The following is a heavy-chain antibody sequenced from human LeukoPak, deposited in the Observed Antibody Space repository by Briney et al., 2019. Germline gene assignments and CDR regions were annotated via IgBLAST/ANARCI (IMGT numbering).Heavy chain of an antibody. CDR1: GGSISSYY. D-gene: IGHD3-10*01. CDR3: ARCKWFGELLGFDP. Sequence: SETLSLTCTVSGGSISSYYWSWIRQPAGKGLEWIGYIYHSGSTYYNPSLKSRVTISVDRSKNQFSLKLSSVTAADTAVYYCARCKWFGELLGFDPWGQGTLVTVSS. CDR2: IYHSGST. J-gene: IGHJ5*02. V-gene: IGHV4-59*12.